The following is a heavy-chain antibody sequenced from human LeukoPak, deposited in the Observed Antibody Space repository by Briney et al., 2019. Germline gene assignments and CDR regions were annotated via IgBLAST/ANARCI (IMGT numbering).Heavy chain of an antibody. J-gene: IGHJ3*02. CDR1: GGSISSYY. V-gene: IGHV4-59*01. D-gene: IGHD3-16*02. CDR2: IYYSGST. CDR3: ARSRYYDYVWGSYPRDDAFDI. Sequence: LETLSLTCTVSGGSISSYYWSWIRQPPGKGLEWIGYIYYSGSTNYNPSLKSRVTISVDTSKNQFSLKLSSVTAADTAVYYCARSRYYDYVWGSYPRDDAFDIWGQGTMVTVSS.